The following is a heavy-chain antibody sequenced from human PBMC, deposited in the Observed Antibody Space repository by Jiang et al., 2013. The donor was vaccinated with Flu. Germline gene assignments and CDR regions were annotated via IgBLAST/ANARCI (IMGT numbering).Heavy chain of an antibody. CDR1: GGSISSSSYY. J-gene: IGHJ5*02. D-gene: IGHD5-18*01. Sequence: GLVKPSETLSLTCTVSGGSISSSSYYWGWIRQPPGKGLEWIGSIYYSGSTYYNPSLRSRVSMSLDTSKNQFSLKLTSVTAADTAFYYCARERSVETALLSFDPWGQGTLVTVSS. CDR3: ARERSVETALLSFDP. V-gene: IGHV4-39*07. CDR2: IYYSGST.